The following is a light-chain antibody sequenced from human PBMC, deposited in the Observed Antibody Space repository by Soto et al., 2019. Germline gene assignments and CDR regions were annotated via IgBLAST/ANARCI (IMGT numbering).Light chain of an antibody. Sequence: ELVMTQSPATLSVSPGERATLSCRASQSLSSNYLAWYQQKPGQAPRLLIFGASSRAIDVPDRFSGSGSGTDFSLTIAALEPEDFVLYHCQQYGSPPYPFFQGTMVDIK. CDR1: QSLSSNY. J-gene: IGKJ2*01. CDR3: QQYGSPPYP. CDR2: GAS. V-gene: IGKV3-20*01.